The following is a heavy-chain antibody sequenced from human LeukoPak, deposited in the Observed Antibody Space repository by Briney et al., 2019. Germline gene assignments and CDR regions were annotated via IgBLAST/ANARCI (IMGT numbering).Heavy chain of an antibody. CDR2: IYSGGST. CDR1: GFTVSSNY. J-gene: IGHJ4*02. CDR3: ARSTVITYGPFDY. V-gene: IGHV3-53*01. D-gene: IGHD4-11*01. Sequence: GGSLRLSCAASGFTVSSNYMSWVRQAPGKGLEWVSVIYSGGSTYYADSVKGRFTISRDNSKNTLYLQMNSLRAEDTAVYYCARSTVITYGPFDYWGQGTLVTVSS.